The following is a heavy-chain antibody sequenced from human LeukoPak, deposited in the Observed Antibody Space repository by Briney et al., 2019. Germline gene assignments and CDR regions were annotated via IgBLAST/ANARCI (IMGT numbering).Heavy chain of an antibody. Sequence: GGSLRLSCAASGFTFSSYAMTWVRQAPGKGLEWISTISGSGGNTYYADSVKGRFTISRDNSKNTLYLQMNSLRAEDTAVYYCAKDSSSSSMIHFHYCGQGTLVTVSS. CDR1: GFTFSSYA. J-gene: IGHJ4*02. CDR3: AKDSSSSSMIHFHY. D-gene: IGHD6-6*01. V-gene: IGHV3-23*01. CDR2: ISGSGGNT.